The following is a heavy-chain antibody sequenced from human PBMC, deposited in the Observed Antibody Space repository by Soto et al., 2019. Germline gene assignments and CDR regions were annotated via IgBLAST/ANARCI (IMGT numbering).Heavy chain of an antibody. CDR3: ARDNIVLIPTSPTFDY. CDR1: GGSFSGYY. V-gene: IGHV4-34*01. D-gene: IGHD2-8*01. Sequence: QVQLQQWGAGLLKPSETLSLTCAVYGGSFSGYYWSWIRQPPGKGLEWIGEINHSGSTNYSPSLKSRVTISVDTSKNQFSLKLTSVTAADTALYYCARDNIVLIPTSPTFDYWGQGALVTVSS. CDR2: INHSGST. J-gene: IGHJ4*02.